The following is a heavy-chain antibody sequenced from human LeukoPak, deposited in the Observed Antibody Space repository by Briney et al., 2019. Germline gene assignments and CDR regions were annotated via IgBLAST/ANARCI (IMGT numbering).Heavy chain of an antibody. CDR1: GYTFTSYG. V-gene: IGHV1-18*01. Sequence: EASVKVSCKASGYTFTSYGISWVRQAPGQGLEWMGWISAYNGNTNYAQKLQGRVTMTTDTSTSTAYMELRSLRSDDTAVYYCAREWAGVVGATRGWFDPWGQGTLVTVSS. D-gene: IGHD1-26*01. CDR3: AREWAGVVGATRGWFDP. J-gene: IGHJ5*02. CDR2: ISAYNGNT.